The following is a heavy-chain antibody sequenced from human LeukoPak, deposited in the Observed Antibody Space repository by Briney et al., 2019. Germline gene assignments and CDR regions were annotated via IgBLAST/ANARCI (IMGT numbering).Heavy chain of an antibody. V-gene: IGHV3-23*01. Sequence: GGSLRLSCAASEFTFSSYAMSWVRQAPGKGLEWVSAISGSGGSTYYADYLKGRFTISRDNSKTTLYLPMNSLRAEDTAVYYCAKVGYCSGGSCYRDAFDIWGQGTMVTVSS. J-gene: IGHJ3*02. D-gene: IGHD2-15*01. CDR3: AKVGYCSGGSCYRDAFDI. CDR1: EFTFSSYA. CDR2: ISGSGGST.